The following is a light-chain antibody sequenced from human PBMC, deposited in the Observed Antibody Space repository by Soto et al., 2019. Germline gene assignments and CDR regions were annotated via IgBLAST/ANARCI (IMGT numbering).Light chain of an antibody. J-gene: IGLJ1*01. Sequence: HSAMTEQASGSGSPGQWITISCTGTSSDVGSYNLVSWYQQHPGKAPKLMIYEVSKRPSGVSNRFSGSKSGNTASLTISGLQAGHEADYYCCSYAGSTTPLIFGAGTKVTVL. CDR1: SSDVGSYNL. CDR2: EVS. V-gene: IGLV2-23*02. CDR3: CSYAGSTTPLI.